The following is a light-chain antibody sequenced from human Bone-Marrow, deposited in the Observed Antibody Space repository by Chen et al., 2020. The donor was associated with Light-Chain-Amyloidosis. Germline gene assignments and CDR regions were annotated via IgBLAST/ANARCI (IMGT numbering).Light chain of an antibody. CDR2: EVT. CDR3: SSYTITNTLV. V-gene: IGLV2-14*01. CDR1: SSDVGGDNH. Sequence: QSALTQPASVSGSPGQSITISCTGTSSDVGGDNHVSWYQQHPDKAPKLMIYEVTNRPSWVPARFSGSTSDNTASLTISGLQTEEEADYFCSSYTITNTLVFGSGTRVTVL. J-gene: IGLJ1*01.